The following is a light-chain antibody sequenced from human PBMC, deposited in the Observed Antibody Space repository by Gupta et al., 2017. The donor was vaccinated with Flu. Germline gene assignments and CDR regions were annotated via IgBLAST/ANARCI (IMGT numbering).Light chain of an antibody. J-gene: IGLJ1*01. CDR3: QVWDTSSDYWEV. CDR2: NDN. CDR1: DMGSKS. V-gene: IGLV3-21*02. Sequence: SYVLTQPPSVSVAPGETARITCGGTDMGSKSVHWYQQRPGQAPVLVVYNDNVRPAGIPERFSGSKSENTATLTISRVEAGDEADYYCQVWDTSSDYWEVFGTGTKVTVL.